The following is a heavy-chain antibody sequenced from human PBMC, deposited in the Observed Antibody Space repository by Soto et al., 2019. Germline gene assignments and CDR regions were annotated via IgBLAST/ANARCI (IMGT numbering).Heavy chain of an antibody. CDR1: GYSFSTSW. D-gene: IGHD2-8*01. CDR2: IYPGDSDS. Sequence: GESLKISCKVSGYSFSTSWMGWVRQLPGKGLEWMGIIYPGDSDSRYGPSFEGHVTFSVDKSISTAYLEWSSLKASDTAIYYCARLSRRVAQESNYFDPWGQGTLVTVSS. J-gene: IGHJ5*02. CDR3: ARLSRRVAQESNYFDP. V-gene: IGHV5-51*01.